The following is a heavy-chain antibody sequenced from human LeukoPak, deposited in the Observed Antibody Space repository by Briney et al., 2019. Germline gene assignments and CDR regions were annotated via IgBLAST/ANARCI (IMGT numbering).Heavy chain of an antibody. CDR3: TRDPPDGSGSYADY. J-gene: IGHJ4*02. V-gene: IGHV3-30*02. CDR1: GFTFSSYA. D-gene: IGHD3-10*01. CDR2: IRYDGSNK. Sequence: GGSLRLSCAASGFTFSSYAMHWVRQAPGKGLEWVAFIRYDGSNKYYADSVKGRFTISRDNSKNTLYLQMNSLKTEDTAVYYCTRDPPDGSGSYADYWGQGTLVTVSS.